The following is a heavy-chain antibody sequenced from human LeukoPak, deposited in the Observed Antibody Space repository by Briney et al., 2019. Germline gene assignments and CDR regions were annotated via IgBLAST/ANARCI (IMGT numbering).Heavy chain of an antibody. J-gene: IGHJ4*02. Sequence: PSETLSLTCTVSGGSISSGGYYWSWIRQHPGKGLEWIGYIYYSGSTYYNPSLKSRVTISVDTSKNQFSLKLSSVTAADTAVYYCARGAHFDWLLDPHYFDYWGQGTLVTVS. CDR1: GGSISSGGYY. CDR2: IYYSGST. V-gene: IGHV4-31*03. D-gene: IGHD3-9*01. CDR3: ARGAHFDWLLDPHYFDY.